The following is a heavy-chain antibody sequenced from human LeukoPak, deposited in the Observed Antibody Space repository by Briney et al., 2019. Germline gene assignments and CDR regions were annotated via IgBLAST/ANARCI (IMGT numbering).Heavy chain of an antibody. D-gene: IGHD6-19*01. J-gene: IGHJ4*02. CDR1: GITLSNYG. V-gene: IGHV3-23*01. Sequence: GGSLRLSCAVSGITLSNYGMSWVRQAPGKGLEWVAGISDSGGRTNYADSVKGRFTISRDNAKNTLYLQMNSLRAEDTAVYYCARDPPGQRAVAGRVFDYWGQGTLVTVSS. CDR3: ARDPPGQRAVAGRVFDY. CDR2: ISDSGGRT.